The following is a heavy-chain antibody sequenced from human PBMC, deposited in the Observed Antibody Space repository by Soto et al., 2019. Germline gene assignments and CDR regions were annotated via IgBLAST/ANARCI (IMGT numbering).Heavy chain of an antibody. Sequence: QVQLQESGPGLVKPSQTLSLTCSVSGGSINSGDYYWSWIRQPPGKGLEWIGYIYYSGSTYHNPSLKSRINISLDTSKNQFSLKLSSVTAADTAVYYCDTVTTYHYDRSGYANAFDIWGQGTLVTVSS. CDR2: IYYSGST. CDR3: DTVTTYHYDRSGYANAFDI. V-gene: IGHV4-30-4*01. D-gene: IGHD3-22*01. J-gene: IGHJ3*02. CDR1: GGSINSGDYY.